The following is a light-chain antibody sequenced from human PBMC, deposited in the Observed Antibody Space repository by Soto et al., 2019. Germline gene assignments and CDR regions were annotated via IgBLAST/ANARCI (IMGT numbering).Light chain of an antibody. J-gene: IGLJ1*01. Sequence: QSVLTQPPSASGTPGQRVTISCSGSSSNIGSNTVNWYQHLPRAAPNLLIQCNNQRSSWVPDRFSGSQSGTSASLAISGLQSEDEADYYCAVWDDSLNGYVFGTGTKLTVL. CDR1: SSNIGSNT. CDR3: AVWDDSLNGYV. V-gene: IGLV1-44*01. CDR2: CNN.